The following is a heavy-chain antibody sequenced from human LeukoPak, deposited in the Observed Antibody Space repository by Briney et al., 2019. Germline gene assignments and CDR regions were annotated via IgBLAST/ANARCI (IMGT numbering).Heavy chain of an antibody. Sequence: GASVTVSCKPSGYTFTIYGISWVRQAPGQGLEWMGWISAYNGNTNYAQKLQGRVTMTTVTSTSTAYMEPRSLRSDDTAVYYCARKEYCSSTSCPVGEDWFDPWGQGTLVTVSS. CDR3: ARKEYCSSTSCPVGEDWFDP. CDR2: ISAYNGNT. J-gene: IGHJ5*02. D-gene: IGHD2-2*01. V-gene: IGHV1-18*01. CDR1: GYTFTIYG.